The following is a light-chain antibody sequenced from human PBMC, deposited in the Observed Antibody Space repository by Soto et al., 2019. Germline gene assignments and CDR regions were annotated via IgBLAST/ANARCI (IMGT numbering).Light chain of an antibody. J-gene: IGLJ1*01. V-gene: IGLV2-14*01. CDR2: EVS. CDR3: SSYTSSTPLEV. CDR1: TSDIGGYNY. Sequence: QSVLTQPASVSGSPGQSITFSCTGTTSDIGGYNYVSWYQQHPGKVPKLMIYEVSNRPSGVSNRFSGSKSGDTASLTISGLQAEDEADYYCSSYTSSTPLEVFGTGTKVTVL.